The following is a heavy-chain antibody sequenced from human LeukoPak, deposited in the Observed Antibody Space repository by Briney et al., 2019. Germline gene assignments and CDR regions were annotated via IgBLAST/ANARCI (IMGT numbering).Heavy chain of an antibody. J-gene: IGHJ6*03. CDR1: GGSISSYY. Sequence: PSETLSLTCTVSGGSISSYYWSWIRQPPGKGLEWIGYIYYSGSTNYNPSLKSRVTISVDTSKNQFSLKLNSVTAADTAVYYCARSSEGRYYYDSSGYSYCYYYMDVWGKGTTVTISS. V-gene: IGHV4-59*01. CDR2: IYYSGST. D-gene: IGHD3-22*01. CDR3: ARSSEGRYYYDSSGYSYCYYYMDV.